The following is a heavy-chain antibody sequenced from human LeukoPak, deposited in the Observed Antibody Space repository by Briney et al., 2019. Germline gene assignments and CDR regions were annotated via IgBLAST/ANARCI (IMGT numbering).Heavy chain of an antibody. CDR2: IYTSGST. CDR1: AGSISSYY. CDR3: ARIDGRGVAGTYILDY. J-gene: IGHJ4*02. Sequence: KASETLSLTCTVSAGSISSYYWSWIRPSAGKGLEWIGRIYTSGSTNFNPSLKSRVTMSVDTSKNQFSLKLSSVTAADTAVYYCARIDGRGVAGTYILDYWGQGTLVTVSS. D-gene: IGHD6-19*01. V-gene: IGHV4-4*07.